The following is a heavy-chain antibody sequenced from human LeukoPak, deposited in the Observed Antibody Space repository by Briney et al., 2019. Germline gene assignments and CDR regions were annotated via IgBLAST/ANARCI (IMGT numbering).Heavy chain of an antibody. J-gene: IGHJ4*02. CDR1: GFTFSRYW. Sequence: GSLRLSCAASGFTFSRYWMTWVRQAPGKGLEWVSVIYSGGSTYYADSVKGRFTISRDNSKNTLYLQMNSLRAEDTAVYYCARLRWLDYWGQGTLVTVSS. D-gene: IGHD4-23*01. CDR2: IYSGGST. V-gene: IGHV3-53*01. CDR3: ARLRWLDY.